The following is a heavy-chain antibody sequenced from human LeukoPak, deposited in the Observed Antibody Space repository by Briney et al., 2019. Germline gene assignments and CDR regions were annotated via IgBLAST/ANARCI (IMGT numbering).Heavy chain of an antibody. J-gene: IGHJ6*03. CDR1: GFTFSSYS. Sequence: GGSLRLSCAASGFTFSSYSMNWVRQAPGKGLEWVSSISSSSSYIYYADSVKGRFTISRDNAKNSLYLQMNSLRAEDTAVYYCARRSACSGGSCYGIPYYYYYMDVWGKGTTVTVSS. V-gene: IGHV3-21*01. CDR3: ARRSACSGGSCYGIPYYYYYMDV. CDR2: ISSSSSYI. D-gene: IGHD2-15*01.